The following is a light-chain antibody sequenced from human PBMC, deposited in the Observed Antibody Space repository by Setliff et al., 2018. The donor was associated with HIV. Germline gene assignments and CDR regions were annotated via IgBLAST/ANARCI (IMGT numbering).Light chain of an antibody. V-gene: IGLV2-14*01. CDR1: SSDVGGYNY. CDR3: SSYTSSNTFYV. Sequence: QSALTQPASVSGSPGQSITISCTGTSSDVGGYNYVSWYQHHPGKAPKLMIYDVSNRPSGVSTRFSGSKSGNTASLTISGLQAEDEADYYCSSYTSSNTFYVFGTGTKVTV. CDR2: DVS. J-gene: IGLJ1*01.